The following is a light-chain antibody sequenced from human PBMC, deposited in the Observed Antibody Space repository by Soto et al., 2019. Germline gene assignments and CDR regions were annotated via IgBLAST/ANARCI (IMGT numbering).Light chain of an antibody. V-gene: IGLV1-44*01. CDR1: SSNIGSNT. CDR3: AAWDDSLNGFYV. CDR2: SNN. Sequence: QSLLTQPPSASGTPGQRVAISCSGSSSNIGSNTVNWYQQFPETAPKLLIYSNNQRPSGVPDRFSGSKSGTSASLAISGLQSEDDADYYCAAWDDSLNGFYVFGTGTKLTVL. J-gene: IGLJ1*01.